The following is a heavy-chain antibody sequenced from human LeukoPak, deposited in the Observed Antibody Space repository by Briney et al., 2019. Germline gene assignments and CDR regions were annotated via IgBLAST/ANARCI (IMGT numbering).Heavy chain of an antibody. CDR3: ARVDTMNWFDP. CDR2: INPKSGGT. D-gene: IGHD3-10*01. Sequence: GASVKVSCKASGYTFTGYYMHWVRQAPGQGLEWMGWINPKSGGTNYAQKFQGRVTMTRDTSISKAYMELSRLRSDDTAVYYCARVDTMNWFDPWGQGTLVTVSS. CDR1: GYTFTGYY. J-gene: IGHJ5*02. V-gene: IGHV1-2*02.